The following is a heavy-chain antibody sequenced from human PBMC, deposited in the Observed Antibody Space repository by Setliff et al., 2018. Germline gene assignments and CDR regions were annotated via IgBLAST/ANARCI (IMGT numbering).Heavy chain of an antibody. Sequence: PGESLKISCAASGFSFSTYSLTWVRQAPGKGLEWVSGIDQASHPYYPDSMKGRFAISRDNSRNTISLQINDLRAEDTATYYCAKDRVNDGIWDFDSWGQGLLVTVSS. CDR1: GFSFSTYS. J-gene: IGHJ4*02. CDR2: IDQASHP. D-gene: IGHD1-20*01. CDR3: AKDRVNDGIWDFDS. V-gene: IGHV3-53*01.